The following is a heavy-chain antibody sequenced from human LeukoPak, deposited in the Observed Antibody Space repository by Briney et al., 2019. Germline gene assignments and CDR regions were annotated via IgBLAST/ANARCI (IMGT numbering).Heavy chain of an antibody. CDR2: IKQDGSEK. D-gene: IGHD2-2*01. CDR3: ARERVPYAGDY. Sequence: GGSLRLSCEASGFTFSNYWMRWVRQAPGKGLEWVANIKQDGSEKNYVDPVKGRFTISRDNAKNAQYLQMNSLRAEDTAVYYCARERVPYAGDYWGQGTLVTVSS. CDR1: GFTFSNYW. J-gene: IGHJ4*02. V-gene: IGHV3-7*01.